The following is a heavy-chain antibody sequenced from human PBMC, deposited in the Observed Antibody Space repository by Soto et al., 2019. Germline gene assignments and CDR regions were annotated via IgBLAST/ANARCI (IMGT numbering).Heavy chain of an antibody. D-gene: IGHD3-9*01. CDR3: ARESHDILTGPPWVWYFDL. CDR2: INDRGSI. V-gene: IGHV4-34*01. J-gene: IGHJ2*01. Sequence: QVQLQQLGAGPLRPLETLSLTCGVSGGSFSGYYLSWIRQSPGKGLEWIGEINDRGSINYNPSLKSRVSVSVDTSKNHYSLDLRSVPAADTAVYYCARESHDILTGPPWVWYFDLWGRGTLVTVSS. CDR1: GGSFSGYY.